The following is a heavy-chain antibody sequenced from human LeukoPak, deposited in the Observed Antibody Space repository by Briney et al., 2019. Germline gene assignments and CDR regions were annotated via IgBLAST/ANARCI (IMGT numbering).Heavy chain of an antibody. CDR1: GFTVSSNY. V-gene: IGHV3-66*02. J-gene: IGHJ4*02. CDR2: IYSGGST. Sequence: PGGSLRLSCAASGFTVSSNYMSWVRQAPGKGLEWVSVIYSGGSTNYADSVKGRFTISRDNSKNTLYLQMNSLRAEDTAVYYCARGSSSWSFDYWGQGTLVTVSS. CDR3: ARGSSSWSFDY. D-gene: IGHD6-13*01.